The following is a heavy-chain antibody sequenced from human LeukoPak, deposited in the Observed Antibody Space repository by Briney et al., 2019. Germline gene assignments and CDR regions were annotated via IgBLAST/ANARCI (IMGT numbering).Heavy chain of an antibody. D-gene: IGHD3-22*01. J-gene: IGHJ3*01. CDR2: INPNSGGT. CDR3: ARYYYDTSSVFDV. Sequence: ASVKVSCKASGYTITDYYMHWVRQAPGQGLEWMGWINPNSGGTNYAQKSQGRVTMTRDTSISTAYMELSRLRSDDTAVYYCARYYYDTSSVFDVWGQGTRVTVSS. V-gene: IGHV1-2*02. CDR1: GYTITDYY.